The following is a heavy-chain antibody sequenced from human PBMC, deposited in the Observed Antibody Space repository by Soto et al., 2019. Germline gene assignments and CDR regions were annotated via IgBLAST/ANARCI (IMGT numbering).Heavy chain of an antibody. D-gene: IGHD3-3*01. CDR3: ARDRITIFGVVTSPFDY. J-gene: IGHJ4*02. CDR1: GFTFSSYS. V-gene: IGHV3-48*01. CDR2: ISSSSSTI. Sequence: GGSLILSCAASGFTFSSYSMNWVRQAPGKGLEWVSYISSSSSTIYYADSVKGRFTFSRDNAKNSLYLQMNSLRAEDTAVYYCARDRITIFGVVTSPFDYWGQGTLVTVSS.